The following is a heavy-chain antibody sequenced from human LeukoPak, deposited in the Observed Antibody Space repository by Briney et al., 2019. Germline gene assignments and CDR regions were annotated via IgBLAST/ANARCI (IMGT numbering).Heavy chain of an antibody. CDR1: GFTFSSYA. D-gene: IGHD6-13*01. CDR3: AREKQQLVPRGAFDI. CDR2: ISYDGSNK. Sequence: GGSLRLSCAASGFTFSSYAMHWVRQAPGKGLEWVAVISYDGSNKYYADSVKGRFTISRDNSKNTLYLQMNSLRAEDTAVYYCAREKQQLVPRGAFDIWGQGTMVTVSS. V-gene: IGHV3-30*04. J-gene: IGHJ3*02.